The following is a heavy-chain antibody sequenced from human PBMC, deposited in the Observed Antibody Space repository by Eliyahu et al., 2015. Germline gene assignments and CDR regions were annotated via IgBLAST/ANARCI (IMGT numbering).Heavy chain of an antibody. Sequence: EVQLVESGGGLVQPGGSLRLSCVGXGFTLSSDXMNWVRQPPGKGLEWVANIXRDGSASGYVDSVRGRFIISRDNAKNSLYLQMNNLRVEDTAVYYCTRPSLTEGDGDYWGRGTLVTVSS. CDR3: TRPSLTEGDGDY. J-gene: IGHJ4*02. CDR2: IXRDGSAS. V-gene: IGHV3-7*01. D-gene: IGHD7-27*01. CDR1: GFTLSSDX.